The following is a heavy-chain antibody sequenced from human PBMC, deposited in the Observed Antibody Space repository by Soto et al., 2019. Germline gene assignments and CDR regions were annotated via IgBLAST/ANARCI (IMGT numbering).Heavy chain of an antibody. CDR2: INPSGGTT. D-gene: IGHD1-26*01. CDR1: GYTFTSNY. Sequence: QVQLVQSGAEVKKPGASVKVSCKASGYTFTSNYMHWVRQAPGQGLEWMGIINPSGGTTSYAQKFQGRATMTRDTSTSTVYMELSSLRSEDTAVYYCARARLVGATTPGDYWGQGTLVTVSS. CDR3: ARARLVGATTPGDY. V-gene: IGHV1-46*01. J-gene: IGHJ4*02.